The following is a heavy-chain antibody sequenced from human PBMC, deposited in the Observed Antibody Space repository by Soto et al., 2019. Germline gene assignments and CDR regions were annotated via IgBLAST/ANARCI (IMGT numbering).Heavy chain of an antibody. J-gene: IGHJ4*02. D-gene: IGHD3-22*01. CDR1: GGSISSYY. CDR3: ARWVYYDSSGYFDY. Sequence: SETLSLTCTVSGGSISSYYWSWIRQPPGKGLEWIGYIYYSGSTNYNPSLKSRVTISVDTSKNQFSLKLSSVTAADTAVYYCARWVYYDSSGYFDYWGQGTLVTVSS. V-gene: IGHV4-59*12. CDR2: IYYSGST.